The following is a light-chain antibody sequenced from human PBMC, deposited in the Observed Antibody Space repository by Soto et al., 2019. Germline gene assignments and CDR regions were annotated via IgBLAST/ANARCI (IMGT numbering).Light chain of an antibody. Sequence: QSVLTQPPSVSGAPGQRVTISCTGSSSNIGAGYDVHWYQRLPGTAPKVLIYNNNNRPSGVPDRFSGSQCGTSASLAITGLLAEDEADYYCQSYDSSLSGSYVFGTGTKLTVL. CDR3: QSYDSSLSGSYV. V-gene: IGLV1-40*01. CDR2: NNN. J-gene: IGLJ1*01. CDR1: SSNIGAGYD.